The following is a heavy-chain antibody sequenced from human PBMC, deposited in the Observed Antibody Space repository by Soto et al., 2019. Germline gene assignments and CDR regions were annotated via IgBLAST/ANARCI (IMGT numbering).Heavy chain of an antibody. CDR3: ARGRDRISY. V-gene: IGHV4-34*01. CDR1: GGSFSCYY. J-gene: IGHJ4*02. D-gene: IGHD2-15*01. CDR2: INHSGST. Sequence: SETLSLTCAVYGGSFSCYYWSWIRQPPGKGLEWIGEINHSGSTNYNPSLKSRVTISVDTSKNQFSLKLSSVTAADTAVYYCARGRDRISYWGQGTLVTVSS.